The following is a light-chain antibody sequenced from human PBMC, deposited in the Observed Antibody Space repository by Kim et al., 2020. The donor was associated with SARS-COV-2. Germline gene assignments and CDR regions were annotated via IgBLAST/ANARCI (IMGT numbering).Light chain of an antibody. Sequence: GKTVTTSCTRSRGGIASNYVQWYQLRPGSSPTTVIFEDNQRPTGVSTRFSGSIDSSSNSAFLTISGLRPEDEADYFCQSYVGNDRVFGGGTKLTVL. CDR2: EDN. V-gene: IGLV6-57*01. CDR3: QSYVGNDRV. J-gene: IGLJ3*02. CDR1: RGGIASNY.